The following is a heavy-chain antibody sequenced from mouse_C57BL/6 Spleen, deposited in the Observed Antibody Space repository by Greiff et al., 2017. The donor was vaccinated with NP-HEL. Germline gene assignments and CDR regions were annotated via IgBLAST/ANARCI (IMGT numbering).Heavy chain of an antibody. V-gene: IGHV5-16*01. Sequence: EVKLMESEGGLVQPGSSMKLSCTASGFTFSDYYMACVRQVPEKGLEWVANINYDGSSTYYLDSLKSRFIISRDNAKNILYLQMSSLKSEDTATYYCARVPSSRAMDYWGQGTSVTVSS. CDR2: INYDGSST. D-gene: IGHD1-1*01. CDR1: GFTFSDYY. J-gene: IGHJ4*01. CDR3: ARVPSSRAMDY.